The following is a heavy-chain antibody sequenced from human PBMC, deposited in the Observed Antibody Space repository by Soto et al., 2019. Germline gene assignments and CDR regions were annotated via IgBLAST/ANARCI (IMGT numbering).Heavy chain of an antibody. CDR2: IHYSGCT. Sequence: SETLSLTCSVSNGSISGFYWTWIRQPPGKILEWIGYIHYSGCTDYNPSLTSRATMSVDTSKNQFSLNLKSITAADTAVYYCVRVGVGIGNHFDSWGRGTLVTVS. D-gene: IGHD1-26*01. V-gene: IGHV4-59*12. CDR3: VRVGVGIGNHFDS. J-gene: IGHJ4*02. CDR1: NGSISGFY.